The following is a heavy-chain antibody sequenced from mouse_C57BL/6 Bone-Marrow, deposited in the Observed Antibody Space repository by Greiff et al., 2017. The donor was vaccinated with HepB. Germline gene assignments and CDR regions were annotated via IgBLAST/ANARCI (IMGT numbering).Heavy chain of an antibody. CDR2: INPYNGGT. D-gene: IGHD1-1*01. V-gene: IGHV1-19*01. J-gene: IGHJ1*03. CDR1: GYTFTDYY. Sequence: DVKLQESGPVLVKPGASVKMSCKASGYTFTDYYMNWVKQSHGKSLEWIGVINPYNGGTSYNQKFKGKATLTVDKSSSTACMELNSLTSEDSAVYYCARWGLLRFYWYFDVWGTGTTVTVSS. CDR3: ARWGLLRFYWYFDV.